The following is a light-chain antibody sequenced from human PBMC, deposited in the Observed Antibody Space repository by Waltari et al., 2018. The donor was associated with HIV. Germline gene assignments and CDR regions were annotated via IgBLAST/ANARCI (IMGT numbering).Light chain of an antibody. J-gene: IGLJ1*01. CDR3: NSRDIHTNEHF. CDR1: SLSNVY. CDR2: DQN. V-gene: IGLV3-19*01. Sequence: SSDLTQDPAVSVALGQTVRITCQGDSLSNVYANWYQQKPGQAPVRIIYDQNRRPSGIPDRFTASGSGDTASLTISETQAEDEADYFCNSRDIHTNEHFFGPGTTVTVL.